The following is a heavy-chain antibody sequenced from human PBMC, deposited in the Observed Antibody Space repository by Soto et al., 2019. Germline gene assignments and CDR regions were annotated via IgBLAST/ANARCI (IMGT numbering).Heavy chain of an antibody. J-gene: IGHJ3*01. CDR2: IHSDGSST. CDR1: GFTFSYYW. CDR3: ARGDRGAFDL. Sequence: EVQLVESGGGLVRPGGSLRLSCAASGFTFSYYWMHWVRQAPGKGLVWVSRIHSDGSSTTYADFVKGRFIISRDNARNTVDLKMNSVRVEDRAVYYCARGDRGAFDLWGQGTVVTVSS. V-gene: IGHV3-74*01. D-gene: IGHD1-26*01.